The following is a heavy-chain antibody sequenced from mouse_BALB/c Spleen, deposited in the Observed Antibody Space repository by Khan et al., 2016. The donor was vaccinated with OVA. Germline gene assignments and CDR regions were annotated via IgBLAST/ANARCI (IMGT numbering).Heavy chain of an antibody. Sequence: EVELVESGGGLVKPGGSLKLSCAASGFNFSTFVMSWVRQTPEKRLEWVATISSAGTYTYYPDSVKGRFTISRDNAKNILYVQMTSLRSEDTAMYYCANGNYGWFAYWGQGTLVTVSA. D-gene: IGHD2-1*01. V-gene: IGHV5-9-1*01. J-gene: IGHJ3*01. CDR2: ISSAGTYT. CDR3: ANGNYGWFAY. CDR1: GFNFSTFV.